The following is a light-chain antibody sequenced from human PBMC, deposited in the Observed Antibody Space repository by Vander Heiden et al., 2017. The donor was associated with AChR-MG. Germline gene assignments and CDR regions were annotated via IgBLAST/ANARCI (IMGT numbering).Light chain of an antibody. V-gene: IGKV1-39*01. J-gene: IGKJ1*01. CDR1: QSISSY. CDR3: QQSYSTPAT. CDR2: AAS. Sequence: DIQMTQSPPSLSASVGDRVPITCRASQSISSYLNWYQQKPGKAPKLLIYAASSLQSGVPSRFSGSGSGTDFTLTISSLQPEDFATYYCQQSYSTPATFGQGTKVEIK.